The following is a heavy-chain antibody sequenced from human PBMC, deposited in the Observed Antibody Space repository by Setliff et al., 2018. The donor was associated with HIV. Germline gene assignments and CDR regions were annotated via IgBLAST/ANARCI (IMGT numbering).Heavy chain of an antibody. V-gene: IGHV1-18*01. Sequence: GASVKVSCKASGGSFNNYAISWVRQARGQGLEWLGWISVHSSNTNYAQKFQGRVTMTTDTSTSTAYMELRNLRSDDTAVYYCARGGSGSPFDYWGQGTLVTVS. D-gene: IGHD1-26*01. CDR1: GGSFNNYA. CDR3: ARGGSGSPFDY. CDR2: ISVHSSNT. J-gene: IGHJ4*02.